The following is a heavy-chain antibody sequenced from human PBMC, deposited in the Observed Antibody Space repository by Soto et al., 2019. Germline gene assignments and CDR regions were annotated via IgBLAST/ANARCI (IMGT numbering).Heavy chain of an antibody. CDR3: AKGTRQGTGTRRGMDV. Sequence: GGSLRLSCAASGFTFSSYAMSWVRQAPGKGLEWVSAISGSGGSTYYADSVKGRFTISRDNSKNTLYLQMNSLRAEDTAVYYCAKGTRQGTGTRRGMDVWGQGTTVTVSS. CDR2: ISGSGGST. J-gene: IGHJ6*02. V-gene: IGHV3-23*01. CDR1: GFTFSSYA. D-gene: IGHD1-7*01.